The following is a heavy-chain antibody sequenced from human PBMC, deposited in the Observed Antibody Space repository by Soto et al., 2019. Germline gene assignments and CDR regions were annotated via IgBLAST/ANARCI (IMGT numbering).Heavy chain of an antibody. CDR1: GGTFSSYA. J-gene: IGHJ6*02. V-gene: IGHV1-69*13. CDR2: IIPIFGTA. D-gene: IGHD3-10*01. CDR3: ARSMTMVRGVILVYYYYYGMDV. Sequence: ASVKVSCKASGGTFSSYAISWVRQAPGQGLEWMGGIIPIFGTANYAQKFQGRVTITADESTSTAYMELSSLRSEDTAVYYCARSMTMVRGVILVYYYYYGMDVWGQGTTVTVSS.